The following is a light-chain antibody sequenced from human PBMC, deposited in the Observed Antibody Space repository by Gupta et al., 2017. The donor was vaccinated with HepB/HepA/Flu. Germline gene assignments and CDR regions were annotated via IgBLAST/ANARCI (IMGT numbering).Light chain of an antibody. CDR2: DAS. Sequence: EIVLTQSPVTLSLSPGERATLSCRASQSVSSSLAWYQHNPGQAPRLLIYDASSRATGIPARFSGSGSGTDFTLTISSLEPGDFAVYYCQQRSNSWTFGQGTKVEIK. CDR3: QQRSNSWT. V-gene: IGKV3-11*01. CDR1: QSVSSS. J-gene: IGKJ1*01.